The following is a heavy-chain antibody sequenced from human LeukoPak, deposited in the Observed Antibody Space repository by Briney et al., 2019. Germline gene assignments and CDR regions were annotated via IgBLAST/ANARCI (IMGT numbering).Heavy chain of an antibody. D-gene: IGHD6-13*01. CDR1: GYTFTSYG. CDR3: ARDRTIAAAGTPDY. CDR2: ISAYNGNA. V-gene: IGHV1-18*01. J-gene: IGHJ4*02. Sequence: ASVKVSCKASGYTFTSYGINWVRQAPGQGLEGVGWISAYNGNANYAQNLQGRVTMTTDTSTSTAYMELRSLRSDDTAMYYCARDRTIAAAGTPDYWGQGTLVTVSS.